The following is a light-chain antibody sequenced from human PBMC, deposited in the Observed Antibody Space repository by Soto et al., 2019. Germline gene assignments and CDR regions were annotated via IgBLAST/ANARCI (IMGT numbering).Light chain of an antibody. Sequence: EVVLTQSPATLSVSPGERATLSCRAGQSVNNKLAWYQQTPGQPPRLLIYDASTRAPGVPGRFSGSGSGTEFTLPISSLQSEDFAVYYCQQYNHWPTFGQGTKLEIK. J-gene: IGKJ2*01. CDR3: QQYNHWPT. CDR1: QSVNNK. CDR2: DAS. V-gene: IGKV3-15*01.